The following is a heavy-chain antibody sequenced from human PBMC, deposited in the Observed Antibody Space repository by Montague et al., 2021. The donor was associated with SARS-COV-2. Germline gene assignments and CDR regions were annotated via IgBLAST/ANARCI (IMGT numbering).Heavy chain of an antibody. V-gene: IGHV6-1*01. CDR2: THYRSKWYY. J-gene: IGHJ4*02. CDR3: ARDPRYSLSWSFYY. CDR1: GDSDSSKTPA. Sequence: CAISGDSDSSKTPACNWIRQSPSRGLQWLGRTHYRSKWYYDYAVSVKSRMTISPDTSKNQFSLQLSSVTPEDRAVYYCARDPRYSLSWSFYYWGQGTLVTVSS. D-gene: IGHD6-13*01.